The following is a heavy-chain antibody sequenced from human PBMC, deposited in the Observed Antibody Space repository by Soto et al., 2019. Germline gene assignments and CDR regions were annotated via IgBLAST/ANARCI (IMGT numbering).Heavy chain of an antibody. CDR3: ASYNLYYYDSSGYPFDY. Sequence: PGGSLRLSCAASGFTFSSYAMSWVRQAPGKGLEWVAVISYDGSNKYYADSVKGRFTISRDNSKNTLYLQMNSLRAEDTAVYYCASYNLYYYDSSGYPFDYWGQGTLVTVSS. J-gene: IGHJ4*02. V-gene: IGHV3-30-3*01. D-gene: IGHD3-22*01. CDR2: ISYDGSNK. CDR1: GFTFSSYA.